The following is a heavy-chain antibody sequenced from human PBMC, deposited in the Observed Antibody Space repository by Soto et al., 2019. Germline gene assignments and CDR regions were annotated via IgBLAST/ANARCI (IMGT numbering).Heavy chain of an antibody. D-gene: IGHD5-18*01. CDR3: ASRRGRGYSYGRNDAFDI. J-gene: IGHJ3*02. V-gene: IGHV1-18*01. CDR1: GYTFTSYG. Sequence: GTSVKVSCKASGYTFTSYGIIWVRQAPGQGLEWMGWISAYNGNTNYAQKLQGRVTMTTDTSTSTAYMELRSLRSDDTAVYYCASRRGRGYSYGRNDAFDIWGQGTMVTVSS. CDR2: ISAYNGNT.